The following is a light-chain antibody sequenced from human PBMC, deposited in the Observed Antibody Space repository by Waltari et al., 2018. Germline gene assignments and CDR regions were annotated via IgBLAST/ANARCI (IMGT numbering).Light chain of an antibody. CDR1: QSVSSSY. V-gene: IGKV3-20*01. Sequence: EIVLTQSPGTLSLSPGERATLSCRASQSVSSSYLARYQQKPGQAPRLLIYGASSRATGIPDRFSGSGSGTDFTLTISRLEPEDFAVYYCQQYGSSPPWTFGQGTKVEIK. CDR2: GAS. J-gene: IGKJ1*01. CDR3: QQYGSSPPWT.